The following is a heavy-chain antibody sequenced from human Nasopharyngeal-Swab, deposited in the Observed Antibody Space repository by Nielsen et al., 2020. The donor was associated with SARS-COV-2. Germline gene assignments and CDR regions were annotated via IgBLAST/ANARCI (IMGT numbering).Heavy chain of an antibody. CDR2: ISNGGSII. D-gene: IGHD1-14*01. CDR3: ARFSNKGNRYWFFDL. Sequence: GGSLSLSCAASGFPFSDYSMNWVRQAPGKGLEWVSYISNGGSIIYYADSVKGRFTFSRDNAGTSLSLQMNSLGAEETAVYYCARFSNKGNRYWFFDLWGRGTLVTVSS. J-gene: IGHJ2*01. V-gene: IGHV3-48*04. CDR1: GFPFSDYS.